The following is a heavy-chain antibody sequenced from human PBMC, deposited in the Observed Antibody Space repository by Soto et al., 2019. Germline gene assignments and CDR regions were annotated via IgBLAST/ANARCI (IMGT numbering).Heavy chain of an antibody. CDR2: INRGNGNT. D-gene: IGHD1-1*01. Sequence: QVQLVQSGAEEKKPGASVKVSCKASGYTFSNFAMQWVRQAPGQRLEWMGWINRGNGNTEYSQKFQGRVTITRDTSASSVYMELSSLTSEDTAEYYCARSSTVDTTAGGTHFDYWGQGTLVTVSS. J-gene: IGHJ4*02. V-gene: IGHV1-3*05. CDR3: ARSSTVDTTAGGTHFDY. CDR1: GYTFSNFA.